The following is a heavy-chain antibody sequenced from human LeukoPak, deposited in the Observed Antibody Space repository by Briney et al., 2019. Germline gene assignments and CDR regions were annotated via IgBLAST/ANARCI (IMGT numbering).Heavy chain of an antibody. CDR3: ARQSYDFWSRSMDV. Sequence: PGRSLTLSCAASGFTFSSSAVHWVRQAPGKWQERIAFISFNGDIKYYADSVTGRFSISRDNSKNMVYLQMNSLRAEDTALYYCARQSYDFWSRSMDVWGQGTMVTVSS. V-gene: IGHV3-30-3*01. D-gene: IGHD3-3*01. J-gene: IGHJ6*02. CDR1: GFTFSSSA. CDR2: ISFNGDIK.